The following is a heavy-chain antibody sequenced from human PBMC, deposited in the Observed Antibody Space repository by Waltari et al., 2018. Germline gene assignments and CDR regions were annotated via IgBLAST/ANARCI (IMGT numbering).Heavy chain of an antibody. D-gene: IGHD2-21*01. CDR1: GFTFSSYA. J-gene: IGHJ4*02. CDR3: AKQSSWIVVVIAQFDY. Sequence: EVQLLESGGGLVQPGGSLRLSCAASGFTFSSYAMSWVRQAPGKGLEWVSAISGSGGSTYYAASVKGRFTISRDNSKNTLYLQMNSLRAEDTAVYYCAKQSSWIVVVIAQFDYWGQGTLVTVSS. CDR2: ISGSGGST. V-gene: IGHV3-23*01.